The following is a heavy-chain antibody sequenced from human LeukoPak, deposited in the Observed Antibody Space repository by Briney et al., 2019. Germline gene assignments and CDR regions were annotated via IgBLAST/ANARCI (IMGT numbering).Heavy chain of an antibody. CDR2: IVVGSGNT. CDR3: AAGEPTTVTTSFDY. CDR1: GFTFTSSA. J-gene: IGHJ4*02. Sequence: ASVKVSCEASGFTFTSSAVQWVRQARGQRLEWIGWIVVGSGNTNYAQKFQERVTITRDMSTSTAYMELSSLRSEDTAVYYCAAGEPTTVTTSFDYWGQGTLVTVSS. V-gene: IGHV1-58*01. D-gene: IGHD4-17*01.